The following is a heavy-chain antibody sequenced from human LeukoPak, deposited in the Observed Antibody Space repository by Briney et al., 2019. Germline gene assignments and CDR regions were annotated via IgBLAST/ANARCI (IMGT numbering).Heavy chain of an antibody. CDR3: AKDVAHYDYAWGSYRTGNSDY. Sequence: PGGSLRLSCAASGFTFSSYGMHWVRQAPGKGLEWVAVIWYDGSNKYYADSVKGRFTISRDNSKNTLYLQMNSLRAEDTAVYYCAKDVAHYDYAWGSYRTGNSDYWGQGTLVTVSS. D-gene: IGHD3-16*02. CDR1: GFTFSSYG. V-gene: IGHV3-33*06. J-gene: IGHJ4*02. CDR2: IWYDGSNK.